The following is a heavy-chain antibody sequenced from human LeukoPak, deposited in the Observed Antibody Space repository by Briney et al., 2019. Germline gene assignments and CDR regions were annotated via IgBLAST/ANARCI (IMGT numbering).Heavy chain of an antibody. D-gene: IGHD3-16*01. J-gene: IGHJ5*01. CDR3: VKGGSISHNWFDS. CDR2: ILNDGTWE. Sequence: PGGSLRLSCAASGFTYSDYGMHWVRQAPGRGLEWVAFILNDGTWEYYPDSVKGRLTISRDNSRNTLYLQMNSVRLEDTAIYYCVKGGSISHNWFDSWGRGTLVTVSS. V-gene: IGHV3-30*02. CDR1: GFTYSDYG.